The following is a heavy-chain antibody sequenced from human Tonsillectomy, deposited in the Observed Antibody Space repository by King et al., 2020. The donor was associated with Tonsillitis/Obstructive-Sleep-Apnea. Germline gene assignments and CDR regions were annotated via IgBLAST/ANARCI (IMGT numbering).Heavy chain of an antibody. CDR3: ARMHDYGDYPSDY. D-gene: IGHD4-17*01. Sequence: EVQLVESGGGLVQPGGSLRLSCAVSGFTVSSNYMSWGGQAPGKGLEWVSVIYSGGSTYYADSVKGMFTISRDNSKNTLYLQMNSLRAEDTAVYYCARMHDYGDYPSDYWGQGTLVTVSS. CDR2: IYSGGST. V-gene: IGHV3-66*01. J-gene: IGHJ4*02. CDR1: GFTVSSNY.